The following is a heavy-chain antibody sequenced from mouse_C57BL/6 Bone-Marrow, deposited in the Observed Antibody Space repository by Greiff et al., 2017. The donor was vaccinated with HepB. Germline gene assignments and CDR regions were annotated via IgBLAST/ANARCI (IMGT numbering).Heavy chain of an antibody. D-gene: IGHD2-3*01. Sequence: EVQLQESGGGLVQPGESLKLSCESNEYEFPSHDMSWVRKTPEKRLELVAAINSDGGSTDYPDTMERRFIIARDNTKKTLYLQMRSLRSEDTALYYCARGWILRDYYAVDYWGQGTSVTVSA. V-gene: IGHV5-2*01. CDR2: INSDGGST. J-gene: IGHJ4*01. CDR3: ARGWILRDYYAVDY. CDR1: EYEFPSHD.